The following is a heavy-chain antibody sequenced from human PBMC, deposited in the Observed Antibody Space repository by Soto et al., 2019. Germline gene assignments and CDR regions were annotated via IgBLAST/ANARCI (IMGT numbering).Heavy chain of an antibody. J-gene: IGHJ3*02. CDR1: GFTFSSYG. CDR2: IWYDGSNK. D-gene: IGHD4-4*01. Sequence: GGSLRLSCAASGFTFSSYGMHWVRQAPGKGLEWVAVIWYDGSNKYYADSVKGRFTISRDNSKNTLYLQTNSLRAEDTAVYYCARNRQTVTTRNDAFDIWGQGTMVTVSS. V-gene: IGHV3-33*01. CDR3: ARNRQTVTTRNDAFDI.